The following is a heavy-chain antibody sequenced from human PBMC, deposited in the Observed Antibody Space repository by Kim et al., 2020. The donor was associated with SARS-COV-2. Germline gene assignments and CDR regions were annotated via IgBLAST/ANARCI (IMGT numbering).Heavy chain of an antibody. CDR1: GFTFDDYA. D-gene: IGHD3-22*01. J-gene: IGHJ4*02. CDR2: ISWNSGSI. CDR3: AKGFDGWLLRLFDY. V-gene: IGHV3-9*01. Sequence: GGSLRLSCAASGFTFDDYAMHWVRQAPGKGLEWVSGISWNSGSIGYADSVKGRFTISRDNAKNSLYLQMNSLRAEDTALYYCAKGFDGWLLRLFDYWGQGTLVTVSS.